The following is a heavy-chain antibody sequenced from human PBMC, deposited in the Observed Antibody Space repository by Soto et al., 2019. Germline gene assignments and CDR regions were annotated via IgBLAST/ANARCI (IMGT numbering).Heavy chain of an antibody. CDR2: IYYSGST. V-gene: IGHV4-30-4*01. CDR1: GGSISSGDYY. D-gene: IGHD3-22*01. Sequence: SETLSLTCTVSGGSISSGDYYWSWIRQPPGKGLEWIGYIYYSGSTYYNPSLKSRVTISVDTSKNQFSLKLSSVTAADTAVYYCARGSTGDYYDSSGYLNWFDPWGQGTLVTVSS. CDR3: ARGSTGDYYDSSGYLNWFDP. J-gene: IGHJ5*02.